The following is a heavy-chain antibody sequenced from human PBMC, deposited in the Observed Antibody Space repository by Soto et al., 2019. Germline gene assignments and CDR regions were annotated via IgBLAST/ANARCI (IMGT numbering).Heavy chain of an antibody. CDR2: LYHSGTF. Sequence: TLSLTCAVSGGSIGGVGYAWSWIRQPPGGGLEWVGYLYHSGTFLKSPSLKTRLTMSLDMSNNQFSLTLNSMTPPDLAVYYCAAAQFYSGGTNLNNLRFDAWGKRIQVTLSS. J-gene: IGHJ5*02. D-gene: IGHD3-10*01. CDR3: AAAQFYSGGTNLNNLRFDA. CDR1: GGSIGGVGYA. V-gene: IGHV4-30-2*01.